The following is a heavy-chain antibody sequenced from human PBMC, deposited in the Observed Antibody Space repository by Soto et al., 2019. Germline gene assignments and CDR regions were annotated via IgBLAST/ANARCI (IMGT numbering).Heavy chain of an antibody. CDR2: IYYSGST. CDR3: ARHRYSYGVYYFDY. Sequence: TLSLTCTVSGGSISNYYWSWIRQPPGKGLEWIGYIYYSGSTNYNPSLKSRVTISVDTSKNQFSLKLSSVTAADTAVYYCARHRYSYGVYYFDYWGQGTLVTVSS. J-gene: IGHJ4*02. D-gene: IGHD5-18*01. V-gene: IGHV4-59*08. CDR1: GGSISNYY.